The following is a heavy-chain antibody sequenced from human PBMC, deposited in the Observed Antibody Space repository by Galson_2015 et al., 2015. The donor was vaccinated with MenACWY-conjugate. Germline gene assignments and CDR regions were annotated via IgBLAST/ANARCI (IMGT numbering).Heavy chain of an antibody. J-gene: IGHJ2*01. D-gene: IGHD1-14*01. CDR1: GYSFSSYW. CDR2: VYPDDSDT. Sequence: QSGAEVKKPGESLRISCKGSGYSFSSYWIGWVRQMPGKGLEWMGVVYPDDSDTRYSPSFEGPVTISVDKSISTAYLQMNSLRAGDTAVYYCARAALQETPSIRWHWYFDLWGRGTLVTVSS. V-gene: IGHV5-51*01. CDR3: ARAALQETPSIRWHWYFDL.